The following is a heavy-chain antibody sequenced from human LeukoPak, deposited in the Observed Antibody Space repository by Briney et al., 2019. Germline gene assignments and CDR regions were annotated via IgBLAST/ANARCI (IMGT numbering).Heavy chain of an antibody. Sequence: SGPALVKPTQTLTLTCTFSGFSLTFSGMSVSWIRQPPGKALEWLARIDWDDDTYHSTSLKTRLTISKDTSKNQVGLTMTNMDPVDTATYFCARSSQSYSSSSTFDYWGQGTLVTVSS. D-gene: IGHD6-6*01. CDR2: IDWDDDT. CDR3: ARSSQSYSSSSTFDY. V-gene: IGHV2-70*11. CDR1: GFSLTFSGMS. J-gene: IGHJ4*02.